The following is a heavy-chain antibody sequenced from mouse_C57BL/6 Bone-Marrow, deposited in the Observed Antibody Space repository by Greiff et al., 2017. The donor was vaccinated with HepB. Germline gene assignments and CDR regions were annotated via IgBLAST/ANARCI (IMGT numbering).Heavy chain of an antibody. CDR2: IDPSDSYT. CDR3: AREDYYYGSSYWYFDV. V-gene: IGHV1-50*01. Sequence: QVQLKQPGAELVKPGASVKLSCKASGYTFTSYWMQWVKQRPGQGLEWIGEIDPSDSYTNYNQKFKGKATLTVDTSSSTAYMQLSSLTSEDSAVYYCAREDYYYGSSYWYFDVWGTGTTVTVSS. J-gene: IGHJ1*03. CDR1: GYTFTSYW. D-gene: IGHD1-1*01.